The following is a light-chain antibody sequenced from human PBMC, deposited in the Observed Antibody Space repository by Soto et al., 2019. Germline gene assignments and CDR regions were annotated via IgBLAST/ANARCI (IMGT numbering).Light chain of an antibody. V-gene: IGKV1-9*01. J-gene: IGKJ1*01. CDR3: QHLDSYDRT. CDR1: QGISSY. CDR2: VAS. Sequence: DIQLPQSPSFLSASVGDRVTITCRASQGISSYLAWYQQKPGRGPNLLIYVASTSHSGVPSRSSGSGSGTEFTLTILSLQPEDIATYYYQHLDSYDRTFGQGTKVEIE.